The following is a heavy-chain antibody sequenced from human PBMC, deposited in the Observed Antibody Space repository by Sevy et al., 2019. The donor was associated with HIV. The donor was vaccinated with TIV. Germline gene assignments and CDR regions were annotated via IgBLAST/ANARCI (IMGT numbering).Heavy chain of an antibody. D-gene: IGHD2-8*01. CDR1: GFTFSSYA. CDR3: ARDIVVVPAADPGYCTNGVCYLFDY. J-gene: IGHJ4*02. V-gene: IGHV3-30-3*01. Sequence: GGSLRLSCAASGFTFSSYAMHWVRQAPGKGLEWVAVISYDGSNKYYADSVKGRFTISRANSKNTLYLQMNSLRAEDTAVYYWARDIVVVPAADPGYCTNGVCYLFDYWGQGTLVTVSS. CDR2: ISYDGSNK.